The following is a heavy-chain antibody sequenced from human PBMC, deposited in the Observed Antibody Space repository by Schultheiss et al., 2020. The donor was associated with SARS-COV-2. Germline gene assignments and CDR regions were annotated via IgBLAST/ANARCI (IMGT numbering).Heavy chain of an antibody. J-gene: IGHJ4*02. Sequence: SETLSLTCAVYGGSFSGYYWSWIRQPPGKGLEWIGYIYYSGSTNYNPSLKSRVTISVDTSKNQFSLKLSSVTAADTAVYYCASSIWSGYLPTTWSWGQGTLVTV. CDR3: ASSIWSGYLPTTWS. D-gene: IGHD3-3*01. V-gene: IGHV4-59*01. CDR2: IYYSGST. CDR1: GGSFSGYY.